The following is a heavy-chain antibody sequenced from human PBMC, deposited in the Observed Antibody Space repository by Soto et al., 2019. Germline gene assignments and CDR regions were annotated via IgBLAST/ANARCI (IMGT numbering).Heavy chain of an antibody. CDR2: IYYSGST. J-gene: IGHJ6*02. V-gene: IGHV4-59*01. Sequence: QVQLQESGRGLVKPSETLSLTCTVSGGSISRYYWSWIRQPPGKGLEWIGYIYYSGSTNYNPALKSLVTISLDTSKNQFSLKLSSVTAADTAVYYCARVSVSYYYGMDVWGQGTTVTVSS. CDR3: ARVSVSYYYGMDV. CDR1: GGSISRYY.